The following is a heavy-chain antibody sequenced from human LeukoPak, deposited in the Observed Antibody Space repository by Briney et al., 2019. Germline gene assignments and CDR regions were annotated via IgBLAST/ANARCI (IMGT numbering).Heavy chain of an antibody. V-gene: IGHV5-51*01. Sequence: GESLKISFKGSGYSFTNYWIGWVRPLPGKGLEWMGIIYPGDSDTRYSPSFQGQVTISVDKSISTAYLQWSSLKASDAAMYYCARLGSQMFIDYWGQGTLVTVSS. CDR3: ARLGSQMFIDY. D-gene: IGHD1-26*01. CDR2: IYPGDSDT. CDR1: GYSFTNYW. J-gene: IGHJ4*02.